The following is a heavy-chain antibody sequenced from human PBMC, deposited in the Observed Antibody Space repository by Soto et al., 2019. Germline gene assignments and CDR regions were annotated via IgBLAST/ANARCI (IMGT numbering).Heavy chain of an antibody. Sequence: SETLSLTCAVYGGSFSGYYWSWIRQPPGKGLEWIGEINHSGSTNYNPSLKSRVTISVDTSKNQFSLKLSSVTAADTALYCCWRKGRERYDFWRGYYTGYLAYWGQGTLVPVSS. CDR3: WRKGRERYDFWRGYYTGYLAY. V-gene: IGHV4-34*01. D-gene: IGHD3-3*01. CDR1: GGSFSGYY. J-gene: IGHJ4*02. CDR2: INHSGST.